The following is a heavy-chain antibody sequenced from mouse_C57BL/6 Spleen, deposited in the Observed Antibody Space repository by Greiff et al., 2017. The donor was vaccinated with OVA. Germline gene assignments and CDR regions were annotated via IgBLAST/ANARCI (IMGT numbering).Heavy chain of an antibody. V-gene: IGHV5-16*01. Sequence: EVQLVESEGGLVQPGSSMKLSCTASGFTFSDYYMAWVRQVPEKGLEWVANINYDGSSTYYLDSLKSRFIISRDNAKNILYLQMSSLKSEDTATYYCARAFNPYWYFDVWGTGTTVTVSS. CDR3: ARAFNPYWYFDV. J-gene: IGHJ1*03. CDR1: GFTFSDYY. CDR2: INYDGSST.